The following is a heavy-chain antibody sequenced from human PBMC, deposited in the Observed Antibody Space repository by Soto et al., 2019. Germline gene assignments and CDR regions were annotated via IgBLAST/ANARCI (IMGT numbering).Heavy chain of an antibody. Sequence: GGSLRLSCAASGFTFTNYAMHWVRQAPGKGLEWVSIISYDGSNKYYADSVKGRFTISRDNSKNTLYLQMNSLRAEDTAVYYCAKTRGYEPYYYGLDVWGQGTMVTVSS. CDR2: ISYDGSNK. D-gene: IGHD5-12*01. CDR1: GFTFTNYA. V-gene: IGHV3-30*18. CDR3: AKTRGYEPYYYGLDV. J-gene: IGHJ6*02.